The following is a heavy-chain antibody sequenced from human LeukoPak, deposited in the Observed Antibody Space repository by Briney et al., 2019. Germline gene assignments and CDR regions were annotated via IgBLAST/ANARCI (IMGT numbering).Heavy chain of an antibody. D-gene: IGHD5-18*01. CDR2: ISYDGSNK. J-gene: IGHJ3*02. CDR1: GFTFSSYA. Sequence: GGSLRLSCAASGFTFSSYAMHWVRQAPGKGLEWVAVISYDGSNKYYADSVKGRFTISRDNSKNSLYLQMNSLRAEDTAVYYCASQIWFDAFDIWGQGTMVTVSS. CDR3: ASQIWFDAFDI. V-gene: IGHV3-30-3*01.